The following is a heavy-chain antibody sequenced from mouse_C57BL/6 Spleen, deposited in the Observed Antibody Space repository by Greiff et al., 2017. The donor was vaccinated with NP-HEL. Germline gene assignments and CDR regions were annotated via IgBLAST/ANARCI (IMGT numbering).Heavy chain of an antibody. J-gene: IGHJ2*01. V-gene: IGHV1-80*01. D-gene: IGHD4-1*01. CDR3: ARSTGTRYFDY. CDR2: IYPGDGDT. CDR1: GYAFRSYW. Sequence: VQLQQSGAELVKPGASVKISCKASGYAFRSYWMNWVKPRPGKGLEWIGQIYPGDGDTNYNGKFKGKATLTADKSSSTAYMQLSSLTSEDSAVYFCARSTGTRYFDYWGQGTTLTVSS.